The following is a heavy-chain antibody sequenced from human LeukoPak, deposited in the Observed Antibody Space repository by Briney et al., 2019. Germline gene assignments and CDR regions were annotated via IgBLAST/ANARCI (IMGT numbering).Heavy chain of an antibody. Sequence: PSETLSLTCAVYGGSFSGYYWSWIRQPPGKGLEWIGEINHSGSTNYNPSLKSRVTISVDTSKNQFSLKLSSVTAADTAVYYCARYGSIAARREWYFDYWGQGTLVTVSS. CDR2: INHSGST. D-gene: IGHD6-6*01. J-gene: IGHJ4*02. CDR1: GGSFSGYY. V-gene: IGHV4-34*01. CDR3: ARYGSIAARREWYFDY.